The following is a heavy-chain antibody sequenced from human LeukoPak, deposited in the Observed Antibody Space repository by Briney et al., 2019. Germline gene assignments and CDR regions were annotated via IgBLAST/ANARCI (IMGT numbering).Heavy chain of an antibody. J-gene: IGHJ3*02. CDR2: IRSKTNSYAT. CDR1: GFTFSGSA. D-gene: IGHD3-3*01. V-gene: IGHV3-73*01. Sequence: GGSLRLSCAASGFTFSGSAMHWVRQASGKGLEWVGRIRSKTNSYATAYAASVRGRFTISRDDSKNTAYLQMNGLKTEDTAVYYCTTGEWAFDIWGQGTMVTVSS. CDR3: TTGEWAFDI.